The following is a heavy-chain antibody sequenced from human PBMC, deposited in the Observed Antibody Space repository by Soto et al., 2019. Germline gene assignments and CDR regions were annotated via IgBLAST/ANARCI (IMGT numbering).Heavy chain of an antibody. V-gene: IGHV1-3*01. CDR2: INAGNGNT. CDR3: ARSTGDIVVVPAATYPDY. D-gene: IGHD2-2*01. J-gene: IGHJ4*02. Sequence: GASVKVSCKASGYTFTSYAMHWVRQAPGQRLEWMGWINAGNGNTKYSQKFQGRVTITRDTSASTAYMELSSLRSEDTAVYYCARSTGDIVVVPAATYPDYCGQGTLVIVS. CDR1: GYTFTSYA.